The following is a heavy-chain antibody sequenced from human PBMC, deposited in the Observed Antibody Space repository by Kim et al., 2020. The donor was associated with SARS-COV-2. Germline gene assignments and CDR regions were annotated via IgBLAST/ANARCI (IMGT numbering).Heavy chain of an antibody. CDR2: IYYSGST. V-gene: IGHV4-31*03. J-gene: IGHJ5*02. Sequence: SETLSLTCTVSGGSISSGGYYWSWIRQHPGKGLEWIGYIYYSGSTYYNPSLKSRVTISVDTSKNQFSLKLSSVTAADTAVYYCARDPSYDSSRFDPWGQGALVTVSS. CDR3: ARDPSYDSSRFDP. CDR1: GGSISSGGYY. D-gene: IGHD3-22*01.